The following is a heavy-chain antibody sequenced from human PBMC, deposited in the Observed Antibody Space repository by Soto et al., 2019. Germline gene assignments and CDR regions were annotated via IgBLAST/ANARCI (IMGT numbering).Heavy chain of an antibody. CDR3: ARHSGYFYGATTLHYTYYGLDV. D-gene: IGHD5-18*01. J-gene: IGHJ6*02. CDR1: AGSFSGYY. V-gene: IGHV4-34*01. Sequence: QVQLQQWGAGLLKPSETLTLTCAVNAGSFSGYYWTWIRQPPGKGLEWIGEINHSGGTNYNPSLNSRVAISEDPSKNQFSLKLTSVTAADTAVYYCARHSGYFYGATTLHYTYYGLDVWGQGTTVTVSS. CDR2: INHSGGT.